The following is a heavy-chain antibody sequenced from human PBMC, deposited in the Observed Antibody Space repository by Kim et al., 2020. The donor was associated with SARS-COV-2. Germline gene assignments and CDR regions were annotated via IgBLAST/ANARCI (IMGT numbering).Heavy chain of an antibody. V-gene: IGHV1-46*01. CDR2: INPSGGST. Sequence: ASVKVSCKASGYTFTSYYMHWVRQAPGQGLEWMGIINPSGGSTSYAQKFQGRVTMTRDTSTSTVYMELSSLRSEDTAVYYCASEARVRDYYYGMDVWGQGTTVTVSS. CDR3: ASEARVRDYYYGMDV. J-gene: IGHJ6*02. CDR1: GYTFTSYY.